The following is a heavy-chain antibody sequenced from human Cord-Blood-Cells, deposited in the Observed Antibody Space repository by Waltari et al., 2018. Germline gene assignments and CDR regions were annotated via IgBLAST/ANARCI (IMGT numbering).Heavy chain of an antibody. V-gene: IGHV4-34*01. D-gene: IGHD2-2*01. Sequence: QVQLQQWGAGLLQPSETLSLTCAVYGGSFSGYYWSWLRQPPGKGLEWIGEINHSGSTNYNPSLKSRVTISVDTSKNQFSLKLSSVTAADTAVYYCARGGGKQYQSLVYFDYWGQGTLVTVSS. CDR1: GGSFSGYY. J-gene: IGHJ4*02. CDR3: ARGGGKQYQSLVYFDY. CDR2: INHSGST.